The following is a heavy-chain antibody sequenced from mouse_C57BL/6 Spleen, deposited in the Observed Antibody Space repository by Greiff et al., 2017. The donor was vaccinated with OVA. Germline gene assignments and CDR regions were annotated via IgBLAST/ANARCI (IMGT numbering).Heavy chain of an antibody. D-gene: IGHD2-2*01. CDR2: ISDGGSYT. J-gene: IGHJ2*01. CDR3: ARAGYYFDY. CDR1: GFTFSSYA. Sequence: EVQVVESGGGLVKPGGSLKLSCAASGFTFSSYAMSWVRQTPEKRLEWVATISDGGSYTYYPDNVKGRFTISRDNAKNNLYLQMSHLKSEDTAMYYCARAGYYFDYWGQGTTLTVSS. V-gene: IGHV5-4*01.